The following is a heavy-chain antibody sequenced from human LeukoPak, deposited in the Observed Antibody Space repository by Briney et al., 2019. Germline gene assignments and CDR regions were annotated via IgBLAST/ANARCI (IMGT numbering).Heavy chain of an antibody. CDR3: ARGQGYESYYYMDV. Sequence: ASVKVSCKASGYTFTSYYMHWVRQAPGQGLEWMGIINPSGGSTNYAQKFQGRVTMTRDTPTSTVYMELNNLTPEDTAVFYCARGQGYESYYYMDVWGKGTTVSVSS. D-gene: IGHD2-2*01. CDR1: GYTFTSYY. CDR2: INPSGGST. V-gene: IGHV1-46*01. J-gene: IGHJ6*03.